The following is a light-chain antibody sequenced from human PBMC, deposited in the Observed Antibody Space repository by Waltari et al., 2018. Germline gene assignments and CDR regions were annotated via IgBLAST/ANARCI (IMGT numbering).Light chain of an antibody. V-gene: IGLV1-40*01. Sequence: QSVLTQPPSVSGAPGQRVTISCTGGGSNIGAGYDVPGYRQLPGKAPELLIFGVNIRPSGVPDRFFGSLSGTSASLAITGLQAEDEADYYCQSYDTSLSVVFGGGTKLTV. CDR3: QSYDTSLSVV. CDR2: GVN. J-gene: IGLJ2*01. CDR1: GSNIGAGYD.